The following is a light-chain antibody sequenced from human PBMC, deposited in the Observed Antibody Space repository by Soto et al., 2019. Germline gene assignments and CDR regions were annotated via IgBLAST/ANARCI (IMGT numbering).Light chain of an antibody. CDR2: DDS. CDR1: NIGSKS. V-gene: IGLV3-21*02. Sequence: SYDLTQPPSVSVAPGQTASITCGGNNIGSKSVHWYQQKPGQAPVLVVYDDSDRPSGIPERFSGSNSGNTATLTISRVEAGDEADYYCQVWASSSYHLVFGTGPKVTVL. J-gene: IGLJ1*01. CDR3: QVWASSSYHLV.